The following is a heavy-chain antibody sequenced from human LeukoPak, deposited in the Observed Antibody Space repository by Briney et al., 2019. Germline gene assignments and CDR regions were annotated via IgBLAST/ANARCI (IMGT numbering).Heavy chain of an antibody. CDR1: GYSFTSYW. CDR3: ARSLQWLAPHDAFDI. V-gene: IGHV5-51*01. D-gene: IGHD6-19*01. CDR2: IYPGDSDT. Sequence: GESLKISCKGSGYSFTSYWIGWVRQMPGKGLEWMGLIYPGDSDTRYSPSFQGQVTISADKSISTAYLQWSSLKASDTAMYYCARSLQWLAPHDAFDIWGQGTMVTVSS. J-gene: IGHJ3*02.